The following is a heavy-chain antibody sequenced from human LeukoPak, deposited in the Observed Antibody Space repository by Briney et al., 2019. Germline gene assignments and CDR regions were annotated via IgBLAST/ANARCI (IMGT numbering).Heavy chain of an antibody. V-gene: IGHV4-39*01. D-gene: IGHD2-15*01. CDR3: ARVVVTGAFSSWFDP. CDR2: LHHTGSA. J-gene: IGHJ5*02. Sequence: PSETLSLTCTVSGGSISNSDYLWGWVRQAPGKVLEWIGSLHHTGSAFYHPSLKSRASVSADTSGNQVSLKLTSATAADTSVYFCARVVVTGAFSSWFDPWGQGILVSVSS. CDR1: GGSISNSDYL.